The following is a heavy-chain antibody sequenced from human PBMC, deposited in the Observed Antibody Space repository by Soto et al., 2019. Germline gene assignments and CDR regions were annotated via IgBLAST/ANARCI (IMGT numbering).Heavy chain of an antibody. CDR3: AKDHGGGNFFLYFDL. CDR2: ISYEGSRI. D-gene: IGHD2-15*01. V-gene: IGHV3-30*18. Sequence: GGSLRLSCAASGFSFRNYGMHWVRQAPGKGLEWVAVISYEGSRISYAASVKGRFTISRDNSKNAVFLQMNRLTPDDTAVYSCAKDHGGGNFFLYFDLWGRGTLVTVSS. CDR1: GFSFRNYG. J-gene: IGHJ4*02.